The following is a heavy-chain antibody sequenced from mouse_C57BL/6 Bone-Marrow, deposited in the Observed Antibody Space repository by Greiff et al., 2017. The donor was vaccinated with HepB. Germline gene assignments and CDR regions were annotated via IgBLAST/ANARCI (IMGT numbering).Heavy chain of an antibody. J-gene: IGHJ2*01. V-gene: IGHV14-1*01. Sequence: DVKLVESGAELVRPGASVKLSCTASGFNIKDYYMHWVKQRPEQGLEWIGRIDPEDGDTEYAPKFQGKATMTADTSSNTAYLQLSSLTSEDTAVYYCTTPCRNPRGRIDYWGQGTTLTVSS. CDR3: TTPCRNPRGRIDY. CDR2: IDPEDGDT. D-gene: IGHD1-1*01. CDR1: GFNIKDYY.